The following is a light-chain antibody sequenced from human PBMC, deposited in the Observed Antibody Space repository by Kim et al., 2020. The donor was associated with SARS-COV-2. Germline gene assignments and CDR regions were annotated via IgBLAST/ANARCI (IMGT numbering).Light chain of an antibody. CDR3: QAWDGTTVV. CDR2: QDN. J-gene: IGLJ3*02. Sequence: PAETAASTSSGEYRLGSEFVCWYQQKPGQSPALVIYQDNKRPSGTPERFSGSISGNTATLTIGGTQGLDEADYFCQAWDGTTVVFGGGTQLTVL. V-gene: IGLV3-1*01. CDR1: RLGSEF.